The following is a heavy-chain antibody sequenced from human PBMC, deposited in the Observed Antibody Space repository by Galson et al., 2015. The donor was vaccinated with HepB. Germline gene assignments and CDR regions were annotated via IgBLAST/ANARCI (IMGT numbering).Heavy chain of an antibody. J-gene: IGHJ4*02. D-gene: IGHD4-17*01. CDR3: ARVAASDYGDHTHFDY. Sequence: SLRLSCAASGFTFSDYYMSWLRQAPGKGLEWVSYISSSSSYTNYVDSVKGRFTISRVNAKNSLYLQMNGLRAEDTAVYYCARVAASDYGDHTHFDYWGQGTLVTVSS. V-gene: IGHV3-11*06. CDR2: ISSSSSYT. CDR1: GFTFSDYY.